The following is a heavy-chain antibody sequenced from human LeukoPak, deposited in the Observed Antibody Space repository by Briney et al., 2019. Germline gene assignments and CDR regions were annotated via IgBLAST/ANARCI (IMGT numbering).Heavy chain of an antibody. V-gene: IGHV4-59*01. D-gene: IGHD5-12*01. CDR1: GGSISTYY. CDR2: IYYTGST. CDR3: ARDRGDGYDYFWDY. Sequence: PSETLSLTCTVSGGSISTYYWSWIRQPPGKGLEWIGYIYYTGSTNYNPSLKSRVTISVDTSKDQFSLKLSSVTAADTAVYYCARDRGDGYDYFWDYWGQGTLVTVSS. J-gene: IGHJ4*02.